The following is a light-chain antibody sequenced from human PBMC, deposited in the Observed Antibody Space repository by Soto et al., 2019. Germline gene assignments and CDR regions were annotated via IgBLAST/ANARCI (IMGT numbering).Light chain of an antibody. CDR3: QQYGNSPWT. Sequence: EIVLTQSPGTLSLSPGERATLSCRASQSVSSNYLDWCQQKPGQAPRLLIYAASSRATGIPDRFSGSGSGTDFTLTISRLEPEDFAVYYCQQYGNSPWTFGQGTKVEI. CDR2: AAS. J-gene: IGKJ1*01. CDR1: QSVSSNY. V-gene: IGKV3-20*01.